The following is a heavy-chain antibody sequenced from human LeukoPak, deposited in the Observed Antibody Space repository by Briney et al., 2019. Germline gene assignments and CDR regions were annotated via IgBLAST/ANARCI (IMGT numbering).Heavy chain of an antibody. CDR3: VDIVVVPAAATSDY. V-gene: IGHV3-23*01. CDR2: ISGSGGST. CDR1: GFTFSSYA. Sequence: KAGGSLRLSCAASGFTFSSYAMSWVRQAPVKGLEWVSAISGSGGSTYYADSVKGRFTISRDNSKNTLYLQMNSLRAEDTAVYYCVDIVVVPAAATSDYWGQGTLVTVSS. D-gene: IGHD2-2*01. J-gene: IGHJ4*02.